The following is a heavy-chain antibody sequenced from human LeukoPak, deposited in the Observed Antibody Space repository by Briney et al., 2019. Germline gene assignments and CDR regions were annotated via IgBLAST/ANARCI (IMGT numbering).Heavy chain of an antibody. V-gene: IGHV3-30-3*01. Sequence: GGSLRLSCAASGFTFSSYAMHWVRQAPGKGLEWVAVISYDGSNKYYADSVKGRFTISRDNSKNTLYLQMNSLRAEDTAVYYCARVLRTGYSPYYFDYWGQGTLVTVSS. J-gene: IGHJ4*02. D-gene: IGHD3/OR15-3a*01. CDR2: ISYDGSNK. CDR3: ARVLRTGYSPYYFDY. CDR1: GFTFSSYA.